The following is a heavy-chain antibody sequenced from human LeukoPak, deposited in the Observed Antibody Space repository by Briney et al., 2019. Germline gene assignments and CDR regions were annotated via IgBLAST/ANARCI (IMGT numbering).Heavy chain of an antibody. J-gene: IGHJ4*02. CDR2: IFSSSTYI. Sequence: PGESLRLSCAASGFAFNTYSMNWVRQAPGKGLEWASFIFSSSTYIYYTDSVKGRFTISRDNAKNSLYLQMNSLRAEDTAVYFCARSGYSSTWYLQNFELDYWGQGTLVTVSS. V-gene: IGHV3-21*01. CDR1: GFAFNTYS. D-gene: IGHD2-2*01. CDR3: ARSGYSSTWYLQNFELDY.